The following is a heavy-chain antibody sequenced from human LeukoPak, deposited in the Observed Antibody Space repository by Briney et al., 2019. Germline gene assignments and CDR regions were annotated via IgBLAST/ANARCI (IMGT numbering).Heavy chain of an antibody. V-gene: IGHV3-7*01. CDR3: VKVSVAAPGSDY. D-gene: IGHD6-13*01. Sequence: GGSLRLSCAASGFXYSNYGMTWVRQAPGKGLEWVANINQDGSEKYYVDSVKGRFTISRDNAKNSLYLQMNSLRAEDTALYYCVKVSVAAPGSDYWGQGTLVTVSS. CDR1: GFXYSNYG. J-gene: IGHJ4*02. CDR2: INQDGSEK.